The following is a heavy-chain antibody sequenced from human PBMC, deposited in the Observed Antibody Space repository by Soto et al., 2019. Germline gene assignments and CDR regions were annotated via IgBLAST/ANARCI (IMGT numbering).Heavy chain of an antibody. J-gene: IGHJ4*02. CDR3: VKVEWSPVNC. CDR2: IGAKGDAT. V-gene: IGHV3-64D*06. Sequence: PGGSLRLSCSASVFTFQNYVIHWVRQAPGKGLEYVSAIGAKGDATYADSVKGRFSISRDNSKNSLFLQMTNVTFEDTATYFCVKVEWSPVNCWGQGALVTVSP. CDR1: VFTFQNYV. D-gene: IGHD2-8*01.